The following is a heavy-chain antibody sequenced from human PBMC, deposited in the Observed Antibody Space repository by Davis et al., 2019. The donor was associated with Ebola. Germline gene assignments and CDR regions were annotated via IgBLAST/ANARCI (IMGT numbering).Heavy chain of an antibody. V-gene: IGHV3-30*04. Sequence: GGSLRLSCVASGFTFSGYAMHWVRQAPGKGLEWVAVISYDGSNKYYADSVKGRFTISRDNSQNTLSLQMNSLRAEDTAVYYCARDPIFVTMWYYFDYWGQGTLVTVSS. CDR3: ARDPIFVTMWYYFDY. J-gene: IGHJ4*02. D-gene: IGHD2-21*01. CDR1: GFTFSGYA. CDR2: ISYDGSNK.